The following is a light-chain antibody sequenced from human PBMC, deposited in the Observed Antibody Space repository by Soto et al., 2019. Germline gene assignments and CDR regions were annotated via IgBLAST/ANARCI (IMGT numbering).Light chain of an antibody. Sequence: EIVLTQSPGTLSLSPGERATLSCRASQSVSSSYLAWYQQKPGQAPRLLIYGASSRATGIPDRFSDSRSGTDFTLTISRLEPEDFAVYYCQQYGSSPYTFGQGTKLEIK. CDR2: GAS. CDR3: QQYGSSPYT. J-gene: IGKJ2*01. CDR1: QSVSSSY. V-gene: IGKV3-20*01.